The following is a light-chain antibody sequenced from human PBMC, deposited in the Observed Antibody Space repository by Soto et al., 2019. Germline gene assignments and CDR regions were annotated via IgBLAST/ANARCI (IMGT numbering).Light chain of an antibody. Sequence: FVLTQSPATLSLSPWERATLSCRASQSVSSYLAWYQQKPGQDPRLLIYDASNRATGIPARFSGTGSGTDFTLTINNLEPEDFAVYYCQVRTNWSIAFGRGTRLEIK. CDR3: QVRTNWSIA. CDR1: QSVSSY. CDR2: DAS. V-gene: IGKV3-11*01. J-gene: IGKJ5*01.